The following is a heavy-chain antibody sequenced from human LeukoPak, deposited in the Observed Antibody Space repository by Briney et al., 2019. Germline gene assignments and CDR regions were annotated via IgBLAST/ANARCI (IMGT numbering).Heavy chain of an antibody. CDR3: AREMDSDSLTDHYYYYAMDG. D-gene: IGHD3-9*01. CDR2: IIPIFGIT. CDR1: GGTFSSYA. V-gene: IGHV1-69*04. Sequence: ASVKVSCKTSGGTFSSYAISWVRQAPGQGLEWTGRIIPIFGITNYAQKLQGRVTITADKSTSTAYMELSSLTSEDTAVYYCAREMDSDSLTDHYYYYAMDGWGQGTTVTVSS. J-gene: IGHJ6*02.